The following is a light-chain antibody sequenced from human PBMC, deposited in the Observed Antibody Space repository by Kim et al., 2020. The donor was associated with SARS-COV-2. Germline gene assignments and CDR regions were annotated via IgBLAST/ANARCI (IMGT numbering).Light chain of an antibody. CDR3: QQYASPLIT. CDR1: EPVSRSY. J-gene: IGKJ4*01. CDR2: GES. V-gene: IGKV3-20*01. Sequence: LSPGERATLSCRASEPVSRSYVAWYQQKPGQAPRLLIYGESIRATGIPDRFSGSGFVRDFTLTISRLEPEDSALYYCQQYASPLITFGGGTKVEI.